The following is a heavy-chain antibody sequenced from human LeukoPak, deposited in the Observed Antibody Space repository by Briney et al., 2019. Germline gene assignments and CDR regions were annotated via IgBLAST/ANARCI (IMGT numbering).Heavy chain of an antibody. Sequence: ASVKVSCKASGYTFTSYGISWVRQAPGQGLEWMGWISAYNGNTNYAQKLQGRVTMTTDTSTSTAYMELRSLRSDDTAVYYCARYRHYYDSSWILDYWGQGTLVTVSS. CDR2: ISAYNGNT. D-gene: IGHD3-22*01. J-gene: IGHJ4*02. V-gene: IGHV1-18*01. CDR1: GYTFTSYG. CDR3: ARYRHYYDSSWILDY.